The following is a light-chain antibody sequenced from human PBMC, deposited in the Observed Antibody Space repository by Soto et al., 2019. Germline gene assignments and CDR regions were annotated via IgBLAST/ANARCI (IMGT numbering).Light chain of an antibody. CDR1: RSIIGSNP. CDR2: RNN. V-gene: IGLV1-44*01. CDR3: ATWDDGLYGPV. Sequence: QSVLTQPPSASGTPGQRVTISCSGSRSIIGSNPVQWYLQLPGTAPKLLIYRNNERPSGVPDRFSGSKSGTSASLAISGLQSEDEAEYHCATWDDGLYGPVFGGGTKLTVL. J-gene: IGLJ3*02.